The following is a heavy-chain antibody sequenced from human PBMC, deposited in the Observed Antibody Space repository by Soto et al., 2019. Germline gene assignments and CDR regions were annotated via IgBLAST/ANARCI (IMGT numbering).Heavy chain of an antibody. J-gene: IGHJ6*02. V-gene: IGHV3-30*18. Sequence: GGSLRLSCAASGFTFSSYGMHWVRQAPGKGLEWVAVISYDGSNKYYADSVKGRFTISRDNSKNTLYLQMNSLRAEDTAVYYCAKEGLAAAGTWPQYYYGMDVWGQGTTVTVSS. D-gene: IGHD6-13*01. CDR2: ISYDGSNK. CDR3: AKEGLAAAGTWPQYYYGMDV. CDR1: GFTFSSYG.